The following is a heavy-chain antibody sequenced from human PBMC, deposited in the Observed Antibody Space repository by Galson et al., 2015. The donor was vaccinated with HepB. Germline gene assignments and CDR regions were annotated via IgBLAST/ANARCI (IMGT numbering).Heavy chain of an antibody. D-gene: IGHD3-10*01. CDR1: GGSISSYY. CDR3: AREPRGPYDAFDI. V-gene: IGHV4-59*01. J-gene: IGHJ3*02. CDR2: IYYSGST. Sequence: ETLSLTCTVSGGSISSYYWSWIRQPPGKGLEWIGYIYYSGSTNYNPSLKSRVTISVDTSKNQFSLKLSSVTAADTAVYYCAREPRGPYDAFDIWGQGTMVTVSS.